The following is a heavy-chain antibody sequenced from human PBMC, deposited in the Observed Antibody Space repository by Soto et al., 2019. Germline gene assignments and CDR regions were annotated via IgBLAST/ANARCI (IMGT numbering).Heavy chain of an antibody. CDR1: GGTFSSYA. V-gene: IGHV1-69*13. CDR3: ASNLFSPLAVVTATFFDY. CDR2: IIPIFGTA. Sequence: SVKVSCKASGGTFSSYAISWVRQAPGQGLEWMGGIIPIFGTANYAQKFQGRVTITADEYTSTAYMELSSLRSEATAVYYCASNLFSPLAVVTATFFDYWGQGTQVTASS. D-gene: IGHD2-21*02. J-gene: IGHJ4*02.